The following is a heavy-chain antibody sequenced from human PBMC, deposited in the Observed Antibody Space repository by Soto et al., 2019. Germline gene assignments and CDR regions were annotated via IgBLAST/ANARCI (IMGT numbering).Heavy chain of an antibody. D-gene: IGHD3-9*01. CDR2: ISGSGGST. CDR1: GFTFSSYA. Sequence: EVQLLESGGGLVQPGGSLRLSCAASGFTFSSYAMSWVRQAPGKGLEWVSAISGSGGSTYYADSVKGRFTISRDNSKNTLYLQMNGLRAEDTAVYYCAKPLQYYDILGSHAFDIWGQGTMVTVSS. J-gene: IGHJ3*02. V-gene: IGHV3-23*01. CDR3: AKPLQYYDILGSHAFDI.